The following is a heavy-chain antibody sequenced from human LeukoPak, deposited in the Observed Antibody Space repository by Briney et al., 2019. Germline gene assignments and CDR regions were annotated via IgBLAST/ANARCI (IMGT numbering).Heavy chain of an antibody. Sequence: GGSLRLSCAVSGFTFSGFWMSWSRQAPGKGLEWVASINSDGSEGYYADVVKGRFAISRDNAKNSLYLQINSLRAEDTAVYYCARATTSFDYWGQGTLVTVSS. CDR2: INSDGSEG. V-gene: IGHV3-7*03. J-gene: IGHJ4*02. CDR3: ARATTSFDY. CDR1: GFTFSGFW. D-gene: IGHD4-17*01.